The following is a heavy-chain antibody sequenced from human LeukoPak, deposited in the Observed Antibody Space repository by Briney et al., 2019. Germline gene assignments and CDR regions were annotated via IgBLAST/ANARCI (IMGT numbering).Heavy chain of an antibody. D-gene: IGHD6-19*01. V-gene: IGHV1-18*01. CDR3: AKTPPVAGPHPLDY. Sequence: GAAVKVSYKASGYTFTSYGISWVEPAPGQGLEWMGWISAYNGNTNYAQKLQGRVTVTTDTSPSTAYMELRSVRSDDTAVYYCAKTPPVAGPHPLDYWGQGTLVTVSS. CDR2: ISAYNGNT. J-gene: IGHJ4*02. CDR1: GYTFTSYG.